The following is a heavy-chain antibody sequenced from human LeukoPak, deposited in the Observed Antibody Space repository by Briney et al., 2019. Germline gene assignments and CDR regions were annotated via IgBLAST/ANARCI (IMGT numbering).Heavy chain of an antibody. CDR1: GGSFSGYY. CDR2: INHSGST. Sequence: PSETLSLTCAVYGGSFSGYYWSWIRQPPGKGLEWIGEINHSGSTNYNPSLKSRVTISVDTSKNQFSLKLSSVTAADTAAYYCARGQTLRYCSSTSCPSRYYYGMDVWGQGTTVTVSS. D-gene: IGHD2-2*01. V-gene: IGHV4-34*09. J-gene: IGHJ6*02. CDR3: ARGQTLRYCSSTSCPSRYYYGMDV.